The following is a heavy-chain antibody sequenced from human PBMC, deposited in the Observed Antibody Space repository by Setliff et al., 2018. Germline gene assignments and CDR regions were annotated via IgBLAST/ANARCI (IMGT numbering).Heavy chain of an antibody. J-gene: IGHJ5*02. CDR3: ARGPRFDYESPTYRRRFDP. CDR2: INHRGTT. D-gene: IGHD3-22*01. Sequence: SETLSLTCAVYGGSFSGYYWNWIRQAPGKGLEWIGEINHRGTTSYTPSLKGRVTISVDTSKNLFSLKLSSVTAADTAVYFCARGPRFDYESPTYRRRFDPWGQGTAVTAPQ. CDR1: GGSFSGYY. V-gene: IGHV4-34*01.